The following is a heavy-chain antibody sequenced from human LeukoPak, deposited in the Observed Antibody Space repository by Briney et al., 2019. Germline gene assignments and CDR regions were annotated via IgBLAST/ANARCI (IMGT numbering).Heavy chain of an antibody. CDR2: ISSSGGST. V-gene: IGHV3-23*01. CDR3: AKDRVATTLFDY. D-gene: IGHD5-12*01. Sequence: PGGSLRLSCAASGFTFSSYAMSWVRQAPGKGLEWVSAISSSGGSTYYADSVKGRFTISRDNSKNTLYLQMNSLRAEDTAVYYCAKDRVATTLFDYWGQGTLVTVSS. CDR1: GFTFSSYA. J-gene: IGHJ4*02.